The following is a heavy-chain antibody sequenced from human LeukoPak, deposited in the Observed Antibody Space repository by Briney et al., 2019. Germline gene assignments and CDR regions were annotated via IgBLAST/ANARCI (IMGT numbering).Heavy chain of an antibody. J-gene: IGHJ6*02. V-gene: IGHV1-18*01. Sequence: GASVKVSCKASGYTFTSYGISWVRQAPGQGLEWMGWISAYNGNTNYAQKLQGRVTMTTYTSTSTAYMELRSLRSDDTAVYYCARDLDDQLLNYGMDVWGQGTTVTVSS. CDR2: ISAYNGNT. CDR1: GYTFTSYG. D-gene: IGHD2-2*01. CDR3: ARDLDDQLLNYGMDV.